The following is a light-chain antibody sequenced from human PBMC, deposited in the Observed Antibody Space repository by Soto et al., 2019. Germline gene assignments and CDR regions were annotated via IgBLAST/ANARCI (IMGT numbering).Light chain of an antibody. Sequence: EIVLTQSPGTLSLSPGERVTLSCRASQSVSSSYLGWYQQKPGQAPRLLIYGASNRATGIPDRFSGSGTGTDYTLTITTLDPEDFAVYYCQRYGSSPPYAFGQGTKLEVK. J-gene: IGKJ2*01. CDR2: GAS. CDR3: QRYGSSPPYA. CDR1: QSVSSSY. V-gene: IGKV3-20*01.